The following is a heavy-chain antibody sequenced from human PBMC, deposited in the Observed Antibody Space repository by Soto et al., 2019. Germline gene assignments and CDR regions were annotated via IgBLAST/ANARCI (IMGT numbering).Heavy chain of an antibody. V-gene: IGHV3-33*08. CDR2: IWYDGSNK. Sequence: LXLSCAGSVFTFSSYGMHWVRQAPGKGLEWVAVIWYDGSNKYYADSVKGRFTISRDNSKNTLYLQMNSLRAEDTAVYYCARDSGSGCSTGIDYWGQGTLVTVYS. J-gene: IGHJ4*02. CDR1: VFTFSSYG. D-gene: IGHD6-19*01. CDR3: ARDSGSGCSTGIDY.